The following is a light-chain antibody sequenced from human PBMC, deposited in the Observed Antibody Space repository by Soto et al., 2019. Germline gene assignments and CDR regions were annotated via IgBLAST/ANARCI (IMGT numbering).Light chain of an antibody. V-gene: IGLV2-14*03. J-gene: IGLJ1*01. Sequence: SALTQPRSASGSPGQSITISCTGTSSDVGGYNYVSWYQQHPAKAPKLIIFDVSNRPSGVSNRFSGSKSANTASLTISGLQADDEAHYYCTSYTSDNRSYVFGTGTKVTVL. CDR1: SSDVGGYNY. CDR3: TSYTSDNRSYV. CDR2: DVS.